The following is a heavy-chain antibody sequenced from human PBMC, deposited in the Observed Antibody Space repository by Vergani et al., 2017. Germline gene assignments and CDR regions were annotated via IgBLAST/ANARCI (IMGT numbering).Heavy chain of an antibody. J-gene: IGHJ3*02. V-gene: IGHV3-33*01. CDR3: ARVKKGPWTEPGAFDI. Sequence: QVQLVESGGGVVQPGRSLRLSCAASGFTFSSYGMHWVRQAPGKGLEWVAVIWYDGSNKYYADSVKGRFTISRDNSKNTLYLQMNSLRAEDTAVYYCARVKKGPWTEPGAFDIWGQGSMVTVSS. D-gene: IGHD1-14*01. CDR2: IWYDGSNK. CDR1: GFTFSSYG.